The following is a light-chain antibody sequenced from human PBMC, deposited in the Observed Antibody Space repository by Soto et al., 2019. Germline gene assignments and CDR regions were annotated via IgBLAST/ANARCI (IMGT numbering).Light chain of an antibody. J-gene: IGKJ1*01. CDR3: QQYNYWPRT. CDR1: QSVDNN. CDR2: GAS. V-gene: IGKV3-15*01. Sequence: EIVMTQSPATLSVSPGERATLSCRASQSVDNNLAWYQQKPGQAPRLLIHGASFRVTGIPARFSGSGSGTDFTLTISSLRSEDFAIYYCQQYNYWPRTFGQGTRVEIK.